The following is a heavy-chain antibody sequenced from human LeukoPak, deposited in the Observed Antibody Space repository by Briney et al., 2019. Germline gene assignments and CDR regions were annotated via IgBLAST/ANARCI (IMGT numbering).Heavy chain of an antibody. CDR2: INLNSGGT. J-gene: IGHJ4*02. CDR1: GYTFTDYF. CDR3: ARGRFSGYGGD. V-gene: IGHV1-2*02. Sequence: GSVNVSCTASGYTFTDYFMHWVRQAPGQGLEWMGWINLNSGGTNFAQKFQGRVTMTRDTSISTAYMELSSLTSDDTAVYYCARGRFSGYGGDWGKGNLVTVSS. D-gene: IGHD5-12*01.